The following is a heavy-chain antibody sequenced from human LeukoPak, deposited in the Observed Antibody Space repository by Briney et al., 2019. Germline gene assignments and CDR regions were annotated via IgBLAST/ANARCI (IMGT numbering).Heavy chain of an antibody. V-gene: IGHV3-33*01. D-gene: IGHD5-24*01. Sequence: PGGSLRLSCVASGFTFSSHGMHWVRQAPGKGLEWVAVIWYDGSHRYYPDSVKGRFTISRDNSENTLFLQMDSLRVDDTAVYYCVRDNAAADGALDYWGQGSLVTVSS. J-gene: IGHJ4*02. CDR3: VRDNAAADGALDY. CDR2: IWYDGSHR. CDR1: GFTFSSHG.